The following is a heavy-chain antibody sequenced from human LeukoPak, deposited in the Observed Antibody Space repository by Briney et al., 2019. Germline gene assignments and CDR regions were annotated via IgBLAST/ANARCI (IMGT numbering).Heavy chain of an antibody. J-gene: IGHJ4*02. D-gene: IGHD6-6*01. CDR3: AGGAITAARPLDY. CDR2: IYSGDNT. V-gene: IGHV3-53*01. Sequence: QSGGSLRLSCAASGITVTSDYMSWVRQAPGKGLEWVSVIYSGDNTYYADSVKGRFTISRDNSKNMVYLQMNSLRAEDTAVYYCAGGAITAARPLDYWGQGTLVTVSS. CDR1: GITVTSDY.